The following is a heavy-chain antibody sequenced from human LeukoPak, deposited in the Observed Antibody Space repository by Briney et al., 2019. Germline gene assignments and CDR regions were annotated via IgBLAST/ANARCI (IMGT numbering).Heavy chain of an antibody. J-gene: IGHJ6*02. V-gene: IGHV1-2*02. CDR2: INPNSGGT. CDR3: ARDPEAFGDLYYYGMDV. D-gene: IGHD3-10*01. CDR1: GYTFTGYY. Sequence: ASVKVSCKASGYTFTGYYMHWVRQAPGQRLEWMGWINPNSGGTNYAQKFQGRVTMTRDTSISTAYMELSRLRSDDTAVYYCARDPEAFGDLYYYGMDVWGQGTTVTVSS.